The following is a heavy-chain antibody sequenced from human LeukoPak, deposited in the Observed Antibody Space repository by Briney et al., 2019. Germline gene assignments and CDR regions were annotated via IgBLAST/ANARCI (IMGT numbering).Heavy chain of an antibody. D-gene: IGHD3-10*01. J-gene: IGHJ4*02. CDR1: GYTFTSYG. Sequence: SSVKVSCKASGYTFTSYGISWVRQAPGQGLEWMGGINPPNGNTNYAQKLEGRVTITTDTSTSTAYMELRSLRSDDTAVYYCARVWGSGSYYNPCRFDYWGQGTLVTVSS. V-gene: IGHV1-18*01. CDR2: INPPNGNT. CDR3: ARVWGSGSYYNPCRFDY.